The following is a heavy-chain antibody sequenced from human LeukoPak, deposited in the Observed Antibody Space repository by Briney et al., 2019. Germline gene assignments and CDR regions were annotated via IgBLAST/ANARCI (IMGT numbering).Heavy chain of an antibody. CDR1: GYSLTSFD. J-gene: IGHJ5*02. CDR3: ARAPDCSGGSCYSINTQLLFDP. V-gene: IGHV1-2*02. Sequence: ASVKVSCKASGYSLTSFDINWVRQGSGQGLEWMGWINPNSGGTNYAQKFQGRVTMTRDTSISTAYMELSRLRSDDTAVYYCARAPDCSGGSCYSINTQLLFDPWGQGTLVTVSS. CDR2: INPNSGGT. D-gene: IGHD2-15*01.